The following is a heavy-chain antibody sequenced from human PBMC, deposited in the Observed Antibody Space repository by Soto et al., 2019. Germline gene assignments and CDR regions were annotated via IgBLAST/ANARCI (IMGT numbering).Heavy chain of an antibody. CDR3: ARGERFLEWLLHFEY. D-gene: IGHD3-3*01. J-gene: IGHJ4*02. CDR1: GFTFSSYE. CDR2: ISSSGSTI. Sequence: PGGSLRLSCAASGFTFSSYEMNWVRQAPGKGLEWVSYISSSGSTIYYADSVKGRFTISRDNAKNSLYLQTNSLRAEDTAVYYCARGERFLEWLLHFEYWCQGTLVTVSS. V-gene: IGHV3-48*03.